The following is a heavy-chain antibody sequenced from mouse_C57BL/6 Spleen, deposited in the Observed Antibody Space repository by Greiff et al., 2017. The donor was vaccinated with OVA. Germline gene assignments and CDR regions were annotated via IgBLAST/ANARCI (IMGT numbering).Heavy chain of an antibody. CDR3: ARSAYSNYDYYAMDD. V-gene: IGHV1-76*01. Sequence: VQLQQPGAELVRPGTSVKLSCKASGYTFTSYWMHWVKQRPGQGLEWIARIYPGSGNTYYNEKFKGKATLTAEKSSSTAYMQLSSLTSEDSTVYFCARSAYSNYDYYAMDDWGQGTSVTVSS. J-gene: IGHJ4*01. CDR1: GYTFTSYW. D-gene: IGHD2-5*01. CDR2: IYPGSGNT.